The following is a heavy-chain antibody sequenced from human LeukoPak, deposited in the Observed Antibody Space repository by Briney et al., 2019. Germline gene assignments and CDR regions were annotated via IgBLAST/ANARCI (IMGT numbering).Heavy chain of an antibody. CDR3: ATYYDYLSGYYTGIDY. D-gene: IGHD3-3*01. J-gene: IGHJ4*02. V-gene: IGHV3-7*01. Sequence: GGSLRLSCADFGITFNNYWLAWVRQVPGKGLEWVANIRQGGSEEYYVGSVKGRFTISRDNAKKSVYLQMNSLRAEDTAIYYCATYYDYLSGYYTGIDYWGQGTLVIVSS. CDR2: IRQGGSEE. CDR1: GITFNNYW.